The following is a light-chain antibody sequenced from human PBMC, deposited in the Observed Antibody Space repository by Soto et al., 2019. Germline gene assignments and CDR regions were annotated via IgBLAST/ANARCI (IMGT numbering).Light chain of an antibody. CDR3: QQYGNSPIT. CDR2: GVS. CDR1: QSVSSSY. J-gene: IGKJ5*01. V-gene: IGKV3-20*01. Sequence: ENVLTQSPGTLSLSPWESATLSCRASQSVSSSYLAWYQQKPGQAPRLLIYGVSSRATGIPDRFSGSGSGTDFTLTISRLEPEDFAVYYCQQYGNSPITFGQGTRLEIK.